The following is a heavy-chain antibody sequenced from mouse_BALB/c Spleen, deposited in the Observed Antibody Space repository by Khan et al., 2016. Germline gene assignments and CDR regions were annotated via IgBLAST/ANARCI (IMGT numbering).Heavy chain of an antibody. CDR3: ARPYFGYDEGYFCDY. CDR1: GYSFTTYY. V-gene: IGHV1S34*01. D-gene: IGHD2-9*01. Sequence: IVKTGASVKISCKASGYSFTTYYMHWVKQSHGKSLEWIGYISCYNGATRYNQKFKDKATFTVDTSSSTAYMQFNSLTSEDSAVYYCARPYFGYDEGYFCDYWGQGTTLTVSS. J-gene: IGHJ2*01. CDR2: ISCYNGAT.